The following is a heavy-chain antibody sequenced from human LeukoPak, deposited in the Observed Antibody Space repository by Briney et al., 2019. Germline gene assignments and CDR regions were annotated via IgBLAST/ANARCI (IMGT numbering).Heavy chain of an antibody. D-gene: IGHD3-22*01. CDR1: GGTLSSYA. CDR3: ARDLDSSGYYD. J-gene: IGHJ4*02. Sequence: SVKVSCKASGGTLSSYAISWVRQAPGHGREWMGGIIPIFGTANYAQKFQGRVTITTDESTSTAYMELSSLRSEGTAVYYCARDLDSSGYYDWGQGTLVTVSS. V-gene: IGHV1-69*05. CDR2: IIPIFGTA.